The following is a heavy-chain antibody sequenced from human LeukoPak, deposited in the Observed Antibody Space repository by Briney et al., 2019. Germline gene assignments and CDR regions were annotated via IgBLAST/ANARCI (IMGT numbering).Heavy chain of an antibody. V-gene: IGHV4-39*01. CDR2: IYYSGST. Sequence: SETLSLTCTVSGGSISSSSYYWGWIRQPPGKGLEWIGCIYYSGSTYYNPSLKSRVTISVDTSKNQFSLKLSSVTAADTAVYYCARHWNVLLWFGEFPDWFDPWGQGTLVTVSS. D-gene: IGHD3-10*01. CDR3: ARHWNVLLWFGEFPDWFDP. J-gene: IGHJ5*02. CDR1: GGSISSSSYY.